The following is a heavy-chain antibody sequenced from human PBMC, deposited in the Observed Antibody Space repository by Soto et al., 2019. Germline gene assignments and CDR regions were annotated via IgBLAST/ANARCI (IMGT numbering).Heavy chain of an antibody. Sequence: SGPTLVNRTHTLTLTCTFCGFSLSSKGMRVSWIRQPPGKALEWLARIDWDDDKFYSPSLRTRLAISKGTSKNQVVLTMTNVDPVYTATSYCARSPGGFTVDTYFFPYWGQGTLVTVSS. CDR2: IDWDDDK. J-gene: IGHJ4*02. D-gene: IGHD3-16*01. V-gene: IGHV2-70*04. CDR1: GFSLSSKGMR. CDR3: ARSPGGFTVDTYFFPY.